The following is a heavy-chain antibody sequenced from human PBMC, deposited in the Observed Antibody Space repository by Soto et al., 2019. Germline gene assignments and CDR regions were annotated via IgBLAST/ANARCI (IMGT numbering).Heavy chain of an antibody. CDR2: IVPSLDTT. J-gene: IGHJ6*02. CDR3: ARWPQPRYTADPYAVDV. Sequence: QVHLVQSGTDVKKPGSSVKVSCKASGGTFSSSGFSCVRQAPGQGLEWMGMIVPSLDTTNYAQKFQARVTITADEVTSTAYMELRSLRSEDTAVYDCARWPQPRYTADPYAVDVWGQWTRVIVSS. CDR1: GGTFSSSG. V-gene: IGHV1-69*11. D-gene: IGHD3-16*02.